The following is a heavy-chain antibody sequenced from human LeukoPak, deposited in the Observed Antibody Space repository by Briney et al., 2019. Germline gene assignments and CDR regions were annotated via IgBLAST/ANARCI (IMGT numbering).Heavy chain of an antibody. V-gene: IGHV4-59*12. CDR2: IYYSGST. J-gene: IGHJ3*02. CDR3: ARDGRYYYAFDI. CDR1: GGSINSYY. Sequence: PSETLSLTCTVSGGSINSYYWSWIRQPPGKGLEWIGYIYYSGSTYYNPSLKSRATISVDTSKNQFSLKLSSVTAADTAVYYCARDGRYYYAFDIWGQGTMVTVSS. D-gene: IGHD1-26*01.